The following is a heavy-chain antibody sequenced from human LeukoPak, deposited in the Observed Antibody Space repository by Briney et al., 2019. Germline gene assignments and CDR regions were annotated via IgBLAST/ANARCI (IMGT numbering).Heavy chain of an antibody. CDR2: ISGDGGST. CDR1: GFTFDDYA. J-gene: IGHJ5*02. V-gene: IGHV3-43*02. CDR3: AKEAASPPEDWFDP. D-gene: IGHD6-25*01. Sequence: GGCLRLSCAASGFTFDDYAMHWVRHAPGKGLEWVSLISGDGGSTYYADSVKGRFTISRDNSKNTLYLQMNSLRAEDTAVYYCAKEAASPPEDWFDPWGQGTLVTVSS.